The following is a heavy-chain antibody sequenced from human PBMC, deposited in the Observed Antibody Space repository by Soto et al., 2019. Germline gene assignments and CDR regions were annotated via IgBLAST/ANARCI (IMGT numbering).Heavy chain of an antibody. V-gene: IGHV3-30*18. CDR2: ISYDGSNK. Sequence: GGSLRLSCAASGFTFSSYGMHWVRQAPGKGVEWVAVISYDGSNKYYADSVKGRFTISRDNSKNTLYLQMNSLRAEDTAVYYCAKGPSRFCSECYYGMDVWGQGPTVTVSS. J-gene: IGHJ6*02. CDR1: GFTFSSYG. D-gene: IGHD2-15*01. CDR3: AKGPSRFCSECYYGMDV.